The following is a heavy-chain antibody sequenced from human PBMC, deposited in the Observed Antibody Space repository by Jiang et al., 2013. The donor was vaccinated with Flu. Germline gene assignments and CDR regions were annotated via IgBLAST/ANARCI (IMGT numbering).Heavy chain of an antibody. CDR1: GGSISSYY. V-gene: IGHV4-59*01. CDR3: ARGPLYYYYGMDV. J-gene: IGHJ6*02. Sequence: GSGLVKPSETLSLTCTVSGGSISSYYWSWIRQPPGKGLEWIGYIYYSGSTNYNPSLKSRVTISVDTSKNQFSLKLSSVTAADTAVYYCARGPLYYYYGMDVWGQGTTVTVSS. CDR2: IYYSGST.